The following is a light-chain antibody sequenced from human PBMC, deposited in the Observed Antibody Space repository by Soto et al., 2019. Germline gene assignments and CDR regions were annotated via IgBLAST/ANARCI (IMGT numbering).Light chain of an antibody. CDR2: AAS. CDR1: QSISSY. J-gene: IGKJ4*01. V-gene: IGKV1-39*01. Sequence: DIQMTQSPSSLSASVVDRVTITCRASQSISSYLNWYQQKPGKAPRLLIFAASSLQSGVPFRFSGSGSGTDFTLTISSLQPEDFAIYYCQQSNIFPLTFGGGTKVDIK. CDR3: QQSNIFPLT.